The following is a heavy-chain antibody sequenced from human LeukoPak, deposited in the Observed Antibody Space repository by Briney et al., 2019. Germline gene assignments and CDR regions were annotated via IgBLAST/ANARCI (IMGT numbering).Heavy chain of an antibody. J-gene: IGHJ6*03. CDR3: ARAFGRSGYEADYYYYLDV. V-gene: IGHV1-69*13. CDR1: GGTFSSYA. CDR2: FIPIFGTA. D-gene: IGHD3-3*01. Sequence: SVKVSCKASGGTFSSYAISWVRQAPGQGLEWMGGFIPIFGTANYAQKFQGRVAMTADESTSTAYMELSSLRSEDTAVYYCARAFGRSGYEADYYYYLDVWGKGTTVTVSS.